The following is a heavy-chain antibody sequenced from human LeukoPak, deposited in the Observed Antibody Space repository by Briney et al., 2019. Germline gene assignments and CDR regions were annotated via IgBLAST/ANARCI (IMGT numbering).Heavy chain of an antibody. J-gene: IGHJ4*02. CDR2: IDISGGST. D-gene: IGHD1-1*01. Sequence: GGSLRLSCVASGFTFSSHAMCWVRQAPGKGLEWVASIDISGGSTYYEDSVQGRFTISRDNSKNPLYLEMNSLRVEDTALYYCANEVRPNDYWGQGTLVTVSS. V-gene: IGHV3-23*01. CDR1: GFTFSSHA. CDR3: ANEVRPNDY.